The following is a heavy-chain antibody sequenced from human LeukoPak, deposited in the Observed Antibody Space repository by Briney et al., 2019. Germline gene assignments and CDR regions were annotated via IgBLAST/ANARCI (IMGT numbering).Heavy chain of an antibody. D-gene: IGHD5-12*01. CDR1: GFTFRDCE. V-gene: IGHV3-21*05. J-gene: IGHJ4*02. CDR2: ISSSSSYI. CDR3: ANFGRSGYDPSGY. Sequence: KPGGSLRLSCAASGFTFRDCEMNWVRQAPGKGLEGVSYISSSSSYIYYADSVKGRFTISRDNAKNSLYLQMNSLRAEDTAVYYCANFGRSGYDPSGYWGQGTLVTVSS.